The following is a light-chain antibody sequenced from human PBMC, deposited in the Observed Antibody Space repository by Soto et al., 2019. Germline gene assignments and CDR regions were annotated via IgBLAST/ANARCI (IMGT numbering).Light chain of an antibody. CDR2: EGS. CDR1: SSDVGSYNL. CDR3: CSYAGSSTCG. V-gene: IGLV2-23*01. Sequence: QSALTQPASVSGSPGQSITISCTGTSSDVGSYNLVSWYQQHPGKAPKLMIYEGSKRPSGVSNRFSGSKSGNTASLTISGLQDEDEVDYSCCSYAGSSTCGFGGGTKLTVL. J-gene: IGLJ2*01.